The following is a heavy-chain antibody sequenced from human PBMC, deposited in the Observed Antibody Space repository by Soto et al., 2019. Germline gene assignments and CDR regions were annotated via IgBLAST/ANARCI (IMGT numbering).Heavy chain of an antibody. J-gene: IGHJ6*02. CDR3: ARESCSSSSCSTRYGMDV. CDR1: GFTLRSYE. Sequence: RLSCVASGFTLRSYEMNWVRQAPGKGLEWVSYISSSSSSISYPDSVKGRFTISRDSAKNSLYLQMNSLRAEDTAVYYCARESCSSSSCSTRYGMDVWGQGTTVTVSS. D-gene: IGHD2-2*01. V-gene: IGHV3-48*03. CDR2: ISSSSSSI.